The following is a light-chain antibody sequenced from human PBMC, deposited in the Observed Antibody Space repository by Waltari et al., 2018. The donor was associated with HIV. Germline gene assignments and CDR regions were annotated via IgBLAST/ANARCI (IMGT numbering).Light chain of an antibody. CDR2: RNN. CDR3: ATWNDSLSGYV. J-gene: IGLJ1*01. Sequence: QSVLTQPPSASGTPGQRVPISCSGSSSNIGRNYVYWYQQLPGTAPKLLIYRNNQRPSGVPDRFSGSKSGTSASLAISGLRSEDEADYYCATWNDSLSGYVFGTGTKVTV. V-gene: IGLV1-47*01. CDR1: SSNIGRNY.